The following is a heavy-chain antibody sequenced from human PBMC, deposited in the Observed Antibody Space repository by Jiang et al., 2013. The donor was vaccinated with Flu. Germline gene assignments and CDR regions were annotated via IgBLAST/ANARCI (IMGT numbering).Heavy chain of an antibody. Sequence: QMPGKGLEWMGIIYPGDSATRYSPSFQGQVTMSADKSTSTAYLQWSSLKASDTAMYYCARQGGYDSSGYYLDYWGQGTLVTVSS. J-gene: IGHJ4*02. CDR2: IYPGDSAT. D-gene: IGHD3-22*01. V-gene: IGHV5-51*01. CDR3: ARQGGYDSSGYYLDY.